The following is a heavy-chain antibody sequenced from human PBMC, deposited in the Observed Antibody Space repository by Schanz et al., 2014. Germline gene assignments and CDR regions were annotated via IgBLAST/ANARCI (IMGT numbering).Heavy chain of an antibody. J-gene: IGHJ4*02. CDR1: GFTFTNYA. CDR3: AREDCSATSCYFRY. CDR2: LTGSGGGT. V-gene: IGHV3-23*01. Sequence: EVQLLESGGGLVQPGGSLRLSCAASGFTFTNYAMTWVRQAPGKGLEWVSSLTGSGGGTYYADSVRGRFTISRDNSNNTVYLQMNTLRAEDTAVYYCAREDCSATSCYFRYWGQGTLVTVSS. D-gene: IGHD2-21*01.